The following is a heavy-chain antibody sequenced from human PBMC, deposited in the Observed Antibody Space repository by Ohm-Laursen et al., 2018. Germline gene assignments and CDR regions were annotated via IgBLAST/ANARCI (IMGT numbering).Heavy chain of an antibody. V-gene: IGHV1-2*02. CDR3: AREISYYDSSLVDY. J-gene: IGHJ4*02. CDR2: INPNSGGT. D-gene: IGHD3-22*01. CDR1: GYTFTGYY. Sequence: ASVKVSCKASGYTFTGYYMHWVRQAPGQGLEWMGWINPNSGGTNYAQKFQGRVTMTRDTSISTAYMELSRLRSDDTAVYYCAREISYYDSSLVDYWGQGTLVTVSS.